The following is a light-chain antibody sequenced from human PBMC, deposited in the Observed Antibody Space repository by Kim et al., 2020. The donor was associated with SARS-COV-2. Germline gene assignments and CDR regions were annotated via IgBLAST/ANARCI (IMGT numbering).Light chain of an antibody. CDR2: YND. Sequence: RITISCSGSSSTIGSYPVTWYQQLPGKAPKLLIYYNDLLPSGVSDRFSGSKSGTSASLAISGLQSEDEADYYCAAWDDSLNGVVFGGGTQLTVL. CDR3: AAWDDSLNGVV. V-gene: IGLV1-36*01. CDR1: SSTIGSYP. J-gene: IGLJ2*01.